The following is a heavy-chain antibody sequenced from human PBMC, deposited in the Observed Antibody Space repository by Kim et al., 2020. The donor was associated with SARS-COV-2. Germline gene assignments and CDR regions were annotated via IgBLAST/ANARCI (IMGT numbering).Heavy chain of an antibody. D-gene: IGHD4-17*01. V-gene: IGHV4-34*01. CDR3: ARGPLRKGYTVTMGIGMDV. CDR1: GGSFSGYY. Sequence: SETLSLTCAVYGGSFSGYYWSWIRQPPGKGLEWIGEINHSGSTNYNPSLKSRVTISVDTSKNQFSLKLSSVTAADTAVYYCARGPLRKGYTVTMGIGMDVWGQGTTVTVSS. CDR2: INHSGST. J-gene: IGHJ6*02.